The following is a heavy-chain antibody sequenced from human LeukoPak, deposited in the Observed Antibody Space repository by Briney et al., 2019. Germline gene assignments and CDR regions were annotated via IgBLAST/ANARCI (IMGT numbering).Heavy chain of an antibody. Sequence: KPGGSLRLSCAASGFTFSSYSMNWVRQAPGKGLEWVSYISSSSSTIYYADSVKGRFTISRDNAKNSLYLQMSSLSVADTAVYYCASFETVAAYPFDYWGQGTLVTVSS. V-gene: IGHV3-48*04. CDR3: ASFETVAAYPFDY. D-gene: IGHD6-19*01. J-gene: IGHJ4*02. CDR2: ISSSSSTI. CDR1: GFTFSSYS.